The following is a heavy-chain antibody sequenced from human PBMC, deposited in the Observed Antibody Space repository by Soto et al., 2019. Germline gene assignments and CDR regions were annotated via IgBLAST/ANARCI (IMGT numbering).Heavy chain of an antibody. Sequence: EVQLLDSGGGLVQPGGSLRLSCAASGFTFSNYAMTWVRQGPGKGLEGVSGISGSGGRSYYADSVKGRFTISRDNSKSTLYLQMNSLRAEDTAVYYCAKAYFVWSSEQPYYFDYWCQGTLVTVSS. CDR1: GFTFSNYA. J-gene: IGHJ4*02. V-gene: IGHV3-23*01. CDR2: ISGSGGRS. D-gene: IGHD3-16*01. CDR3: AKAYFVWSSEQPYYFDY.